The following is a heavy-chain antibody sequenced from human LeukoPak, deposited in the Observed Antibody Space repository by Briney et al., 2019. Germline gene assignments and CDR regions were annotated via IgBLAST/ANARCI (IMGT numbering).Heavy chain of an antibody. CDR3: ARDRGYCSSTSCYGHAFDI. D-gene: IGHD2-2*01. V-gene: IGHV3-48*03. CDR1: GFTFSNYE. CDR2: ISGSGSTI. J-gene: IGHJ3*02. Sequence: PGGSLRLSCAASGFTFSNYEMNWVRQAPGKGLEWVSYISGSGSTIYYADSVKGRFTISRDNAKNSLYLQVNSLRVEDTAVYYCARDRGYCSSTSCYGHAFDIWGQGTMVTVSS.